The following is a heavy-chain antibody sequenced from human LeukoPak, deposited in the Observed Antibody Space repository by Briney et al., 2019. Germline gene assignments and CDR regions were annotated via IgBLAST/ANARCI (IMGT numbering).Heavy chain of an antibody. D-gene: IGHD2-2*01. CDR2: IYYSGST. V-gene: IGHV4-59*08. Sequence: SETLSLTCTVSGGSISSYDWSWIRQPPGKGLEWVGYIYYSGSTNYNPSLKSRVTTSVDTSKNQLSLKLSSVPAADTAVYYCARVIGYCSSTSCFGYFDYWGQGTLVTVSS. CDR3: ARVIGYCSSTSCFGYFDY. J-gene: IGHJ4*02. CDR1: GGSISSYD.